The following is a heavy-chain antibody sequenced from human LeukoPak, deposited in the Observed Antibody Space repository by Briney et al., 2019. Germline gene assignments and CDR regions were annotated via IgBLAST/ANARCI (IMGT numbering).Heavy chain of an antibody. V-gene: IGHV1-2*02. J-gene: IGHJ4*02. D-gene: IGHD5-12*01. CDR1: GYTFTGYY. Sequence: ASVKVSCKASGYTFTGYYMHWVRQAPGQGLEWMGWINPNSGGTNYAQKFQGRVTMTRDTSISTAYMELSRLRSDDTAVYYCASRIYRGFELPFDYWGQGTLVTVSS. CDR2: INPNSGGT. CDR3: ASRIYRGFELPFDY.